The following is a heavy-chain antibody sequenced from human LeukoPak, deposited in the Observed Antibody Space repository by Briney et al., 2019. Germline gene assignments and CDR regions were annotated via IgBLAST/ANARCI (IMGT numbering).Heavy chain of an antibody. CDR2: IKEDGSEK. CDR3: ARDQFSGYYDY. CDR1: GFTFSSYW. Sequence: PGGSLRLSCAASGFTFSSYWMTWVPQAPTKGLEWVANIKEDGSEKYYVDSVKGRFTISRDNAKNSLYLQINSLRAEDTAVYYCARDQFSGYYDYWGQGTLVTVSS. V-gene: IGHV3-7*01. J-gene: IGHJ4*02. D-gene: IGHD3-22*01.